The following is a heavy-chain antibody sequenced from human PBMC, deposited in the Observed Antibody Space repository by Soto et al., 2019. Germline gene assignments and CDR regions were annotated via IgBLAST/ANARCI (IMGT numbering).Heavy chain of an antibody. CDR2: ISSSSSTI. J-gene: IGHJ4*02. V-gene: IGHV3-48*02. Sequence: PGGSLRLSCAASGFTFSSYSMNWVRQTPGKGLEWVSYISSSSSTIYYADSVKGRFTISRDNAKNSLYLQMNSLRDEDTAVYYCALTDGYNSPPDYWGQGTLVTVSS. D-gene: IGHD5-12*01. CDR1: GFTFSSYS. CDR3: ALTDGYNSPPDY.